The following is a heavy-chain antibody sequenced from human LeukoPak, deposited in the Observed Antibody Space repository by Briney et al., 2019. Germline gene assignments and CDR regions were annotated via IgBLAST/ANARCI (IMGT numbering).Heavy chain of an antibody. V-gene: IGHV3-7*03. CDR2: INHNGNVN. CDR3: AKALYGGHDY. J-gene: IGHJ4*02. Sequence: GGSLRLSCAASGFTFSSYWMNWARQAPGKGLEWVASINHNGNVNYYVDSVKGRFTISRDNSKNTLSLQMNSLRAEDTAVYYCAKALYGGHDYWGQGTLVTVSS. CDR1: GFTFSSYW. D-gene: IGHD4-23*01.